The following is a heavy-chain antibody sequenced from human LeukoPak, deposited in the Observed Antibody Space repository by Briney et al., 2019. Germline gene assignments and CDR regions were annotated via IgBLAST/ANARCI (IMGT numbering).Heavy chain of an antibody. V-gene: IGHV1-2*02. D-gene: IGHD3-22*01. Sequence: GASVKVSCKASGYTFTSYDIHWVRQATGQGLEWMGWINPNSGGTNYAQKFQGRVTMTRDTSISTAYMELSRLRSDDTAVYYCARDTYYYDSSGPTRGYTYNWFDPWGQGTLVTVSS. J-gene: IGHJ5*02. CDR2: INPNSGGT. CDR1: GYTFTSYD. CDR3: ARDTYYYDSSGPTRGYTYNWFDP.